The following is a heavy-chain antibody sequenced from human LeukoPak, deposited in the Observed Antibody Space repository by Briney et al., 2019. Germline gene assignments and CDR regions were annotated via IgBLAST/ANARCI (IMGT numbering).Heavy chain of an antibody. V-gene: IGHV4-34*01. Sequence: SETLSLTCAVYGGSFSGYYWSWIRQPPGKGLEWIGEINHSGSTNYNPSLKSRVTMSVDTSKNQFSLKLSSVTAADTAVYYCAREVSGSYPENWFDPWGQGTLVTVSS. CDR1: GGSFSGYY. CDR3: AREVSGSYPENWFDP. J-gene: IGHJ5*02. D-gene: IGHD1-26*01. CDR2: INHSGST.